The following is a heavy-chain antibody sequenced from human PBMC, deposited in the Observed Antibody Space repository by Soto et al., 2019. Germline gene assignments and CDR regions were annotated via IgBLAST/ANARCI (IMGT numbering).Heavy chain of an antibody. J-gene: IGHJ6*02. CDR1: GFTFSRYA. CDR3: ARDYYTSGSFRPNKAYNYYGMDV. Sequence: QVQLVDSGGGVVQPGRSLRLSCAASGFTFSRYAMHWVRQAPGKGLEWVAAISYDGRSKKDADSEKGRFSISRDNSKNTLYLQMNSLRTEDTAVYYCARDYYTSGSFRPNKAYNYYGMDVWGQGTTVTVSS. D-gene: IGHD3-10*01. CDR2: ISYDGRSK. V-gene: IGHV3-30*04.